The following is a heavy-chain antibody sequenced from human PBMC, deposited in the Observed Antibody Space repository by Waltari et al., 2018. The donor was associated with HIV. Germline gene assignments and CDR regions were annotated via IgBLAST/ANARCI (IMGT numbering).Heavy chain of an antibody. D-gene: IGHD4-4*01. J-gene: IGHJ6*02. Sequence: QLQLQESGPGLVKPSETLSLTCTVSGGSISSSSYYWGWIRQPPGKGLEWIGSIYYSGSTYYNPSLKSRVTISVDTSKNQFSLKLSSVTAADTAVYYCARRGQRSNYVMPALGNGMDVWGQGTTVTVSS. V-gene: IGHV4-39*07. CDR2: IYYSGST. CDR1: GGSISSSSYY. CDR3: ARRGQRSNYVMPALGNGMDV.